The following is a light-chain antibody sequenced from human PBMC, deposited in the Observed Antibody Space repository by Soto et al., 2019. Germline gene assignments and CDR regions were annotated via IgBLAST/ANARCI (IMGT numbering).Light chain of an antibody. Sequence: EIVLTQSPGTLSLSPGERATLSCRASQSVSSSYLAWYQQKPGQAPRLLIYGASSRATGNPDRFSGRGSGTDFTLTISRLEPEDFAVYYCQQYGSSLYTFGQGTKLEIK. CDR1: QSVSSSY. CDR2: GAS. V-gene: IGKV3-20*01. CDR3: QQYGSSLYT. J-gene: IGKJ2*01.